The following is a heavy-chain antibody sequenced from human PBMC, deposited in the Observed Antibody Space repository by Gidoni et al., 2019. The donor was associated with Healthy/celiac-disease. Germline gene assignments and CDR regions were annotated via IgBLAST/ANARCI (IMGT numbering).Heavy chain of an antibody. V-gene: IGHV3-30-3*01. D-gene: IGHD2-21*02. J-gene: IGHJ4*02. CDR1: GFTFSSYA. CDR3: ARVWVVTAILDY. Sequence: QVQLVASGGGVVQPGRSLRLSCAAPGFTFSSYAMHWVRQAPGKGLEWVAVISYDGSNKYYADSVKGRFTISRDNSKNTLYLQMNSLRAEDTAVYYCARVWVVTAILDYWGQGTLVTVSS. CDR2: ISYDGSNK.